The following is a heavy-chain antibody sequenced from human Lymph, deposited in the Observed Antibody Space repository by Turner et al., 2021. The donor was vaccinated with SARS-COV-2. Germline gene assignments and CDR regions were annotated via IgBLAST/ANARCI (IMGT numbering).Heavy chain of an antibody. CDR3: ARVGPGGFDY. CDR2: INPIGDST. D-gene: IGHD2-15*01. V-gene: IGHV1-46*01. J-gene: IGHJ4*02. CDR1: GYTFTSYY. Sequence: QLQLVQSGAGVKKPGTSMEVSCKASGYTFTSYYMHWVRKALGQGLEWMGIINPIGDSTSYAQKFQGRVTMTRDTSTSTVYMELSSLRSEDTGVYYCARVGPGGFDYWGQGTPVTVSS.